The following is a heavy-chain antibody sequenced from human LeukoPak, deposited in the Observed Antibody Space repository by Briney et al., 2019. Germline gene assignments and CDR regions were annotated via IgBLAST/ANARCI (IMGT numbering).Heavy chain of an antibody. CDR1: GGSFSGYY. D-gene: IGHD6-19*01. CDR3: ARHKDSSGWSGWGY. CDR2: INHSGST. Sequence: SETLSLTCAVYGGSFSGYYWSWIRQPPGKGLEWIGEINHSGSTNYNPSLKSRVTISVDTSKNQFSLKLSSVTAADTAVYYCARHKDSSGWSGWGYWGQGTLVTVSS. J-gene: IGHJ4*02. V-gene: IGHV4-34*01.